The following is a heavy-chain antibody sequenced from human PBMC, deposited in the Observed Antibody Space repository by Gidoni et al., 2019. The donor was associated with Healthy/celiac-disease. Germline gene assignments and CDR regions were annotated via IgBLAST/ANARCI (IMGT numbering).Heavy chain of an antibody. CDR2: IYYSGST. CDR3: ARVAAARPGEDQYYYYMDV. D-gene: IGHD6-6*01. J-gene: IGHJ6*03. CDR1: GGSISSYY. V-gene: IGHV4-59*08. Sequence: QVQLQESGPGLVKPSETRSLPCTVSGGSISSYYWSWIRQPPGKGLEWIGYIYYSGSTNYNPSLKSRVTISVDTSKNQFSLKLSSVTAADTAVYYCARVAAARPGEDQYYYYMDVWGKGTTVTVSS.